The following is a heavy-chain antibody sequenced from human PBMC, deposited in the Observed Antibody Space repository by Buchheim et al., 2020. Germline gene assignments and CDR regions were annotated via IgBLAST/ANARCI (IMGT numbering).Heavy chain of an antibody. CDR1: GGTFSSYA. Sequence: QVQLVQSGAEVKKPGSSVKVSCKASGGTFSSYAISWVRQAPGQGLEWMGGIIPIFGTANYAQKFQGRVTITADKSTSTAYMELSSLRSEDTAVYYCAREFVSAAVPAAIHNWFDPWGQGTL. J-gene: IGHJ5*02. D-gene: IGHD2-2*02. V-gene: IGHV1-69*06. CDR2: IIPIFGTA. CDR3: AREFVSAAVPAAIHNWFDP.